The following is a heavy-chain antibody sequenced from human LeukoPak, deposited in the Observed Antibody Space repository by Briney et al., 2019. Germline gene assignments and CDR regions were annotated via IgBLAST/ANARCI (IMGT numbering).Heavy chain of an antibody. V-gene: IGHV3-23*01. CDR1: GFTFSSYA. Sequence: GGSLRLSCAASGFTFSSYAMSRVRQAPGKGLEWVSVISGSGGSTSYADSVKGRFTISRDNAKNSLYLQMNSLRAEDTAVYYCAELGITMIGGVWGKGTTVTISS. CDR3: AELGITMIGGV. J-gene: IGHJ6*04. D-gene: IGHD3-10*02. CDR2: ISGSGGST.